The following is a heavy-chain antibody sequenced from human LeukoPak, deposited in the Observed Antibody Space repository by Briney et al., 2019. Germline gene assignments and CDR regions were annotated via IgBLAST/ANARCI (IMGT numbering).Heavy chain of an antibody. CDR2: IKQDGSEK. CDR3: ARVWKKYYYYYYMDV. J-gene: IGHJ6*03. V-gene: IGHV3-7*01. Sequence: PGGSLRLSCAASGFTFSSYWMSWVRQAPGKGLEWVANIKQDGSEKYYVDSVKGRFTISRDNAKNSLYLQMNSLRAEDTAVYYCARVWKKYYYYYYMDVWGKGTTVTISS. D-gene: IGHD1-1*01. CDR1: GFTFSSYW.